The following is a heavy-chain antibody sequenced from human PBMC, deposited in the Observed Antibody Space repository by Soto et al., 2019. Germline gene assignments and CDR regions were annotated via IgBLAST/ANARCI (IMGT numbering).Heavy chain of an antibody. CDR2: INRSGST. J-gene: IGHJ5*02. V-gene: IGHV4-34*01. CDR1: GGSFSGYY. D-gene: IGHD6-13*01. Sequence: QVQLQQWGAGLLKPSETLSLTCAVYGGSFSGYYWSWIRQPPGKGLEWIGEINRSGSTNYNPSLKSRVTISVDTSKNQFSLKLSSVTAADTAVYYCARGRRLWAAAGTGWFDPWGQGTLVTVSS. CDR3: ARGRRLWAAAGTGWFDP.